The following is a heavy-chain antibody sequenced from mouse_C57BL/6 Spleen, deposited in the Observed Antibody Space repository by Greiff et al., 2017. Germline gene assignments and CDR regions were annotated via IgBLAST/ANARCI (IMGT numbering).Heavy chain of an antibody. V-gene: IGHV5-9-1*02. CDR2: ISSGGDYI. J-gene: IGHJ4*01. D-gene: IGHD2-4*01. Sequence: EVMLVESGEGLVKPGGSLKLSCAASGFTFSSYAMSWVRQTPEKRLEWVAYISSGGDYIYYADTVKGRFTISRDNARNTLYLQMSSLKSEDTAMYYCTRAYDYFYAMEDWGQGTSVTVSS. CDR1: GFTFSSYA. CDR3: TRAYDYFYAMED.